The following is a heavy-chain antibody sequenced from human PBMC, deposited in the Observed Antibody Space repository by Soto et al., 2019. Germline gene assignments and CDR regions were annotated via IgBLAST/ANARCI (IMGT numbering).Heavy chain of an antibody. D-gene: IGHD2-2*02. CDR1: GDSIFGGDFY. CDR3: TREVDSTILKPNDAFGI. CDR2: IYDSGST. Sequence: PSETLSLTCTVSGDSIFGGDFYWSWNRQAPGMGLQWVGSIYDSGSTYYNPSLKSRVAISEDTYHNQFSLKLSSGAAAAAALYFYTREVDSTILKPNDAFGIWGQGTMVTVSS. V-gene: IGHV4-30-4*01. J-gene: IGHJ3*02.